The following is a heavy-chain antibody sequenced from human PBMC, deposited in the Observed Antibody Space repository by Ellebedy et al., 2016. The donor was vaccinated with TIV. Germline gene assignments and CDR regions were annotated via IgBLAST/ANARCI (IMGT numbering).Heavy chain of an antibody. Sequence: SLKISCAASGFTFDDYAMHWVRQAPGKGLEWVSGISWNSGSIGYADSVKGRFTISRDNAKNSLYLQMNSLRAEDTAVYYCARDQGSSSKGNWFDPWGQGTLVTVSS. CDR3: ARDQGSSSKGNWFDP. J-gene: IGHJ5*02. D-gene: IGHD6-6*01. V-gene: IGHV3-9*01. CDR2: ISWNSGSI. CDR1: GFTFDDYA.